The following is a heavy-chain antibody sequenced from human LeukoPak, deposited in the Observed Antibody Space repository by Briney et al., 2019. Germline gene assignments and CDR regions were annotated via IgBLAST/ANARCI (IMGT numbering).Heavy chain of an antibody. CDR1: GFTVSSNY. CDR2: IYNDGST. Sequence: PWGSLRLSRAASGFTVSSNYINWVRQGPGKGLECVSVIYNDGSTYYADSVEGRFTISRDNAKNSLYLQMDSLRAEDTAVYYCARAPDGSGSYHDAFDIWGQGTMVTVSS. V-gene: IGHV3-66*01. CDR3: ARAPDGSGSYHDAFDI. D-gene: IGHD3-10*01. J-gene: IGHJ3*02.